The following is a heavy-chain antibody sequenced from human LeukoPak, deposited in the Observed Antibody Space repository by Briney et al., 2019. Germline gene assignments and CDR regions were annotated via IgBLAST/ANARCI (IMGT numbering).Heavy chain of an antibody. D-gene: IGHD6-25*01. Sequence: GGSLRLSCAASGFTFSTYWMSWVRQAPVKGLEWVANIKQDGSEKYYVDSVKGRFTISRDNAKNSLYLQMNSLRVEDMAVYYCARYQGGGWDVWGQGTTVTVSS. V-gene: IGHV3-7*01. J-gene: IGHJ6*02. CDR3: ARYQGGGWDV. CDR2: IKQDGSEK. CDR1: GFTFSTYW.